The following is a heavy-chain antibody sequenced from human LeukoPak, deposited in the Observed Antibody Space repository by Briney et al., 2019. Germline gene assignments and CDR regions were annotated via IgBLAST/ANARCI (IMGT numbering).Heavy chain of an antibody. J-gene: IGHJ4*01. CDR1: GFPFSSHW. D-gene: IGHD6-19*01. CDR3: ASGGGWVFFT. CDR2: ISHDGSEK. V-gene: IGHV3-7*01. Sequence: GGSLRLSCAASGFPFSSHWLSWFRQSPGEGLEGVAHISHDGSEKHYVDSVKGRFTISSDNARDSQFLQMNSLRGDDTAVYHCASGGGWVFFTRGHGTLVTVSS.